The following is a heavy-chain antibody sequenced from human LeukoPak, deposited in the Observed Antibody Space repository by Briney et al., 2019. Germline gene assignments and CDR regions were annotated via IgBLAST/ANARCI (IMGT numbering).Heavy chain of an antibody. CDR1: GFTFSSYA. CDR2: ISGSGGST. CDR3: TRDPRLADY. J-gene: IGHJ4*02. Sequence: GGSLRLSCAASGFTFSSYAMSWVRQAPGKGLDWVSGISGSGGSTYYADSVKGRFTISRDNAKRSLYLQMNSLRAEDTAVYYCTRDPRLADYWGQGTLVTVSS. V-gene: IGHV3-23*01.